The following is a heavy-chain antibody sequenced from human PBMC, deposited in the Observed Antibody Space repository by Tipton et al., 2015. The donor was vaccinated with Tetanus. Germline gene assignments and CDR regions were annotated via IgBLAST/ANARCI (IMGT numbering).Heavy chain of an antibody. CDR3: ARRIAGATLHDAFDM. V-gene: IGHV3-53*01. CDR1: GVTVSGNY. Sequence: SGVTVSGNYMSWVRQAPGKGLEWVSGISESGDSTDYPDSVRGRFTISRDNFKDTLYLQMNSLRGEDTAVYYCARRIAGATLHDAFDMWGQGTAVTVSP. J-gene: IGHJ3*02. D-gene: IGHD2-15*01. CDR2: ISESGDST.